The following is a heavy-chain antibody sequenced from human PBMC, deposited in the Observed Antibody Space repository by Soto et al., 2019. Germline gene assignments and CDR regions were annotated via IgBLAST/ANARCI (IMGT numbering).Heavy chain of an antibody. J-gene: IGHJ4*02. Sequence: RSLTCTVSGGSISNYFCNWIRQPAGKGLEWIGRIDNSGSTNYNPSLKSRITMSADTSRNQFSLKLNSVTAADTAVYYCARGGQDFWSGPFDYWGQGALVTVSS. CDR3: ARGGQDFWSGPFDY. V-gene: IGHV4-4*07. CDR1: GGSISNYF. D-gene: IGHD3-3*01. CDR2: IDNSGST.